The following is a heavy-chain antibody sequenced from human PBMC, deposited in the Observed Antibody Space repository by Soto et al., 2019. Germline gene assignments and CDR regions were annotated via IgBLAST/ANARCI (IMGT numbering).Heavy chain of an antibody. D-gene: IGHD2-15*01. CDR1: GFTFSNYG. J-gene: IGHJ5*02. Sequence: GGSLRLSCTTSGFTFSNYGMHWVRQAPGKGLEWVAIIWDDGSNKYYADSVKGRFTISRDDSKNTLYLQMNSLGADDTAVYYCATHKGYCSGGSCYSSFLDLWGQGTLVTVSS. V-gene: IGHV3-33*01. CDR2: IWDDGSNK. CDR3: ATHKGYCSGGSCYSSFLDL.